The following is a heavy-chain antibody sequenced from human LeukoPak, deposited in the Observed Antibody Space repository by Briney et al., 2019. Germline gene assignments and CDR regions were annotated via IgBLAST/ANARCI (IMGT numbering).Heavy chain of an antibody. Sequence: GEPLKISCKGPGYRFPSHWIGWVRKMPGKGLEWMGVIYAGDSDTRYSPSFQGQVTISADKSISTAYLQWSSLKASDTAMYYCARQADCGGDCLMGLDYWGQGTLVTVSS. CDR3: ARQADCGGDCLMGLDY. V-gene: IGHV5-51*01. CDR2: IYAGDSDT. CDR1: GYRFPSHW. J-gene: IGHJ4*02. D-gene: IGHD2-21*02.